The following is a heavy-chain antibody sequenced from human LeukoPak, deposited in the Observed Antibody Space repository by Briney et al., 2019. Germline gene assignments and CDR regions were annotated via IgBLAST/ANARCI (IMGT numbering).Heavy chain of an antibody. J-gene: IGHJ4*02. V-gene: IGHV1-18*01. CDR1: GYTFSSHG. D-gene: IGHD5-12*01. CDR2: ISGYNGNT. CDR3: ARGDLTGYDRFDY. Sequence: GASVKVSCKASGYTFSSHGISWVRQAPGQGLEWMGWISGYNGNTNYAQKLQGRVTMTTDTSTSTAYMELRSLSSDDTAVYYCARGDLTGYDRFDYWGQGTLVTVSS.